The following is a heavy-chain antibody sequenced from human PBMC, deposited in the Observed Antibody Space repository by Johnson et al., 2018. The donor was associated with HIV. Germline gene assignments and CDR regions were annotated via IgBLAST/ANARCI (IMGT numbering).Heavy chain of an antibody. CDR1: GFTFSSYA. J-gene: IGHJ3*02. Sequence: QVQLVESGGGVVQPGRSLRLSCAASGFTFSSYAMHWVRQAPGKGLEWVAVIWYDGSNKYYADSVKGRFTISRDNSKNTPYLQMNSLRAEDTAVYYCAKPSTESAFDIWGQGTMVTVSS. CDR2: IWYDGSNK. CDR3: AKPSTESAFDI. V-gene: IGHV3-33*06. D-gene: IGHD1-1*01.